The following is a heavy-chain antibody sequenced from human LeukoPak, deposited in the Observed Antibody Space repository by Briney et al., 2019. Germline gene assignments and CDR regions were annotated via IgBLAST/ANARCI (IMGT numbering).Heavy chain of an antibody. CDR1: GCTFTGYY. J-gene: IGHJ4*02. D-gene: IGHD4-17*01. V-gene: IGHV1-2*02. Sequence: ASVKVSCKASGCTFTGYYMHWVRQPPGQGLEWMGWINTNSGGTNYAQNFQGRMTITSNTSISTAYLELRKLRPDDTAVYDCERFVRARDYGACGYWGQGTLVTVSS. CDR3: ERFVRARDYGACGY. CDR2: INTNSGGT.